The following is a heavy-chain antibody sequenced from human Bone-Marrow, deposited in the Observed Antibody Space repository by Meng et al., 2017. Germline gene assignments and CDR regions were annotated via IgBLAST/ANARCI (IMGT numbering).Heavy chain of an antibody. V-gene: IGHV5-51*01. CDR2: IYPGDSEI. J-gene: IGHJ4*02. CDR1: GYIFSDYW. D-gene: IGHD6-13*01. CDR3: ARPMWQLVQAALDY. Sequence: GESLKISCKGSGYIFSDYWIAWVRQKPGQGPEWMGIIYPGDSEIRQSPSFQGQVTMSADKSIDTAYLQWSNLRASDTAMYYCARPMWQLVQAALDYWGQGTLVTVSS.